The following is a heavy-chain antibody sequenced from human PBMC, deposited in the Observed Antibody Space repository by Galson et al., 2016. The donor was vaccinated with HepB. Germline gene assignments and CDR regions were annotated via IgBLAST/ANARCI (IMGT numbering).Heavy chain of an antibody. V-gene: IGHV4-38-2*01. CDR3: ARLEDRYCGRATICEINWFDP. J-gene: IGHJ5*02. Sequence: SETLSLTCGVSGFSISSGYCWAWIRQTPGKGLEWIGAMCPHEISFYKTSLKSRVTIELDTSKNQVSLRVKSVTAADTAVYYCARLEDRYCGRATICEINWFDPWGPVLLVTVSS. CDR2: MCPHEIS. D-gene: IGHD3-16*02. CDR1: GFSISSGYC.